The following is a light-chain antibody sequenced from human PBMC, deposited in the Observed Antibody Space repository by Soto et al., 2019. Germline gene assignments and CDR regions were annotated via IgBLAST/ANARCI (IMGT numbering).Light chain of an antibody. CDR3: MCYAGGNNWV. CDR2: DVT. V-gene: IGLV2-8*01. CDR1: SSDVGTHGY. J-gene: IGLJ3*02. Sequence: QSALTQPPSASGSPGQSVTISCTGTSSDVGTHGYVSWYQQHARKAPKLMIYDVTKRPSGVPDRFSGSKSANTASLTVSGRQAEDEAAYYCMCYAGGNNWVFGGGTKLTVL.